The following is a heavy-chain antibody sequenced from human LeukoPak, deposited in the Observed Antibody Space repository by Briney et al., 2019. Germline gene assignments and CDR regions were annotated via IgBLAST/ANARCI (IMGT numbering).Heavy chain of an antibody. CDR3: STDPRLLIY. V-gene: IGHV3-11*01. Sequence: GGSLRLSCVVSGFSFSDSYMTWIRQTPGKGLKSLAYISGSGHDIYYTDSVKGRFTISRDNAKDSLYLQMNGLRPEDTALYYCSTDPRLLIYWGHGTLVTVSS. J-gene: IGHJ4*01. D-gene: IGHD2-8*01. CDR1: GFSFSDSY. CDR2: ISGSGHDI.